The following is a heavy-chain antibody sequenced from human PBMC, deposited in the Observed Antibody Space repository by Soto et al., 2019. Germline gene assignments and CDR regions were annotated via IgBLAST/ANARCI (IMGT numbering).Heavy chain of an antibody. CDR1: GFTFSSYW. CDR2: IKSDGSST. J-gene: IGHJ6*02. Sequence: PGGSLRLSCGASGFTFSSYWMHWVRQAPGKGLVWVSRIKSDGSSTSYADSVKGRFTISRDNAKNTLYLHMNSLRAEDTAVYYCARALYYYHGMDVWGQGTTVTV. V-gene: IGHV3-74*01. CDR3: ARALYYYHGMDV.